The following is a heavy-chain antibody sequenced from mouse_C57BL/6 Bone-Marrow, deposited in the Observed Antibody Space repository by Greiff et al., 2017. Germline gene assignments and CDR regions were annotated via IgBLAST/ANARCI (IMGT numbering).Heavy chain of an antibody. CDR1: GYSFTDYN. D-gene: IGHD1-1*01. Sequence: EVQLVESGPELVKPGASVKISCKASGYSFTDYNMNWVKQSNGKSLEWIGVINPNYGTTSYNQKFKGKATLTVDQSSSTAYMQLNSLTSEDSAVYYCARYYYGSSGDYFDYWGQGTTLTVSS. V-gene: IGHV1-39*01. J-gene: IGHJ2*01. CDR2: INPNYGTT. CDR3: ARYYYGSSGDYFDY.